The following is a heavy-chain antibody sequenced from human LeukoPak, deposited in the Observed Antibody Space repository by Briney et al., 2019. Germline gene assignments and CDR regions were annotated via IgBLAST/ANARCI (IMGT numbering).Heavy chain of an antibody. CDR2: IKQDGSEK. Sequence: GGSLRLSCAASGLTLSNYWMTWVRQAPGKGLEWVANIKQDGSEKYYLDSVKGRFTISRDNAKKSLYLQMNTLRVEDTAVYYCVRDAGSRDWFDPWGQGTLVTVSS. D-gene: IGHD5-24*01. CDR1: GLTLSNYW. CDR3: VRDAGSRDWFDP. V-gene: IGHV3-7*01. J-gene: IGHJ5*02.